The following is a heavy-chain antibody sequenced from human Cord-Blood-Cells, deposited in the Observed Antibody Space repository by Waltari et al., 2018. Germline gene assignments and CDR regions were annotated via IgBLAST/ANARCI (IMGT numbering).Heavy chain of an antibody. CDR1: GGSFSGYY. Sequence: QVQLQQWGAGLLKPSETLSLTCAVYGGSFSGYYWSWIRQPPGKGREGIGEINQCGSTHCTPSHSGRVTIAVATSKNQCSLKLSSATAADTAVYYCARGPLGRREVDYWVQGTLVTVSS. D-gene: IGHD2-15*01. CDR3: ARGPLGRREVDY. V-gene: IGHV4-34*01. J-gene: IGHJ4*02. CDR2: INQCGST.